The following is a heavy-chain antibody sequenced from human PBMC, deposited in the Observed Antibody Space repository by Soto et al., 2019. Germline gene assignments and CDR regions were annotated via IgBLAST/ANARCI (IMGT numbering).Heavy chain of an antibody. Sequence: KPSETLSLTCAVSGGSISSSNWWSWVRQPPGKGLEWIGEIYHSGSTNYNPSLKSRVTISVDKSKNQFSLKLSSVTAAGTAVYYCARDCAVAGTANWFDPWGQGTLVTVSS. CDR2: IYHSGST. J-gene: IGHJ5*02. D-gene: IGHD6-19*01. V-gene: IGHV4-4*02. CDR1: GGSISSSNW. CDR3: ARDCAVAGTANWFDP.